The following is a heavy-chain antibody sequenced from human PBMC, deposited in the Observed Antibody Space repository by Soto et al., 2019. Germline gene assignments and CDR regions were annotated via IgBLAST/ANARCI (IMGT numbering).Heavy chain of an antibody. Sequence: SETLSLTCTVSGATTSGYFWTWIRQTAGKGLEWIGRMYLSGSTNYNPSLKSRVTMSVDTSKSHFYLKLRSVTAADTAVYYCASAQINLNVFDFWGQRTMVT. CDR2: MYLSGST. J-gene: IGHJ3*01. V-gene: IGHV4-4*07. CDR1: GATTSGYF. CDR3: ASAQINLNVFDF.